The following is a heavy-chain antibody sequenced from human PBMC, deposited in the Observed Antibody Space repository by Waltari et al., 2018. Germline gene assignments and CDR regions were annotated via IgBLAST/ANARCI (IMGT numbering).Heavy chain of an antibody. D-gene: IGHD3-16*01. J-gene: IGHJ4*02. Sequence: EVQVVESGGGLIQPGGSLRLSCAASGFAVSDNYMSWVRQAPGKGLDGVAVIYSGVSAYYADAVKGRFTISRDSSENTFYLQMSSLRVEDTAVYYCARGPPISAKWELCWFDYWGQGTLVTVSS. CDR3: ARGPPISAKWELCWFDY. V-gene: IGHV3-53*01. CDR1: GFAVSDNY. CDR2: IYSGVSA.